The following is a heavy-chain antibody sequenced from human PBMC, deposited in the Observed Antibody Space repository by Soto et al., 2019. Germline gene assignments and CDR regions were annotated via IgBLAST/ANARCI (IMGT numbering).Heavy chain of an antibody. Sequence: QMQLVESGGGVVQPGGSLRLSCAASGFAFRSFAVHWVRQAPGKGLEWVAFTSYDGNNKCYADSVKGRFTISRDNSNNTLFLKMNSMRAEKTGVFCGAGDGGTRGGSGRGGKFDICGQGTMVTVSA. J-gene: IGHJ3*02. D-gene: IGHD2-2*01. CDR2: TSYDGNNK. CDR3: AGDGGTRGGSGRGGKFDI. CDR1: GFAFRSFA. V-gene: IGHV3-30-3*01.